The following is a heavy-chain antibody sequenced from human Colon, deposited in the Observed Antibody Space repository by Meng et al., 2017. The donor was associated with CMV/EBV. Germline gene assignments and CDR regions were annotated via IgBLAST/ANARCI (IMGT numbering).Heavy chain of an antibody. D-gene: IGHD6-19*01. V-gene: IGHV3-7*01. CDR2: IKQDGSET. CDR3: ARALAVASP. J-gene: IGHJ4*02. CDR1: GMTLSSYW. Sequence: GGSLRLSCAASGMTLSSYWMTWVRQAPGKGLEWVANIKQDGSETSYVDSVKGRFTISRDNAKSSLYLQMSSLRVEDTALYYCARALAVASPWGQGTLVTVSS.